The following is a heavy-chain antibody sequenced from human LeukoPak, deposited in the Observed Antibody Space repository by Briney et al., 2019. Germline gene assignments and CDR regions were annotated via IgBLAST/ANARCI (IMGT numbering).Heavy chain of an antibody. V-gene: IGHV3-66*02. J-gene: IGHJ4*02. D-gene: IGHD2-15*01. CDR3: ARDSGSASWAYS. CDR2: VHRDGSI. CDR1: GISVSENY. Sequence: GGSLRLSCAASGISVSENYMSWVRQAPGEGLEWVCVVHRDGSIEYADSVKGRFTISRDIAENTLSLQMNSLRVEDTAVYYCARDSGSASWAYSWGQGTLVTVSS.